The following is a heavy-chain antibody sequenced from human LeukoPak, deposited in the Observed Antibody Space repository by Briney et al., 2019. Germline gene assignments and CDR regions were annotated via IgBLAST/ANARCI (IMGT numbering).Heavy chain of an antibody. J-gene: IGHJ4*02. CDR2: INHSGST. V-gene: IGHV4-34*01. CDR1: GGSFSGYY. D-gene: IGHD3-22*01. CDR3: ARGGGYYYDNSMDFDY. Sequence: SETLSLTCAVYGGSFSGYYWSWIHQPPGKGLEWIGEINHSGSTNYNPSLKSRVTISVDTSKNQFSLKLSSVTAADTAVYYCARGGGYYYDNSMDFDYWGQGTLVTVSS.